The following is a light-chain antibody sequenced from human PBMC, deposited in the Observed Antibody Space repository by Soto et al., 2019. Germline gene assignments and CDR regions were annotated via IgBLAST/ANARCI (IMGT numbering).Light chain of an antibody. V-gene: IGLV3-21*04. Sequence: SYELAQSPSVSVAPGKTASIPCGGNNIGSKSVHWYQQKPGQAHVLVIFYDSDRPSGIPERFSGSNSGNTATLTISRVEAGDEADYYCQVWDSSSDHVVFGGGTKVTVL. CDR3: QVWDSSSDHVV. CDR1: NIGSKS. CDR2: YDS. J-gene: IGLJ2*01.